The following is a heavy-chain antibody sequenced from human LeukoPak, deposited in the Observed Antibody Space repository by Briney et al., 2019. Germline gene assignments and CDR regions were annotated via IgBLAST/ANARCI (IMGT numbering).Heavy chain of an antibody. D-gene: IGHD4-11*01. CDR1: GFTFSSYT. CDR3: ARDQDYSFDY. J-gene: IGHJ4*02. CDR2: ISSSSNSI. V-gene: IGHV3-48*02. Sequence: GGSLRLSCAASGFTFSSYTMNWVRQAPGKGLEWISYISSSSNSIYYAGSVKGRFTISRDNAKNSLYLQMNSLRDEDTAVYYCARDQDYSFDYWGQGTLVTVSS.